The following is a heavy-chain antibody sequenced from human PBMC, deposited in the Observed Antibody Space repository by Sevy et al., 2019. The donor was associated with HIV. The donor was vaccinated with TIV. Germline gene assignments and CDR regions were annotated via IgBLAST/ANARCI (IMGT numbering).Heavy chain of an antibody. CDR1: GGSINSDH. Sequence: SETLSLTCTVSGGSINSDHWNWIRQPPGKGLEWIGYVYYTGGTNYNPSLKNRVTISVDRTKNQFSLKLTSVTAADRAVYYCAIRNDFDIWGQGTMVTVSS. CDR3: AIRNDFDI. CDR2: VYYTGGT. J-gene: IGHJ3*02. V-gene: IGHV4-59*08.